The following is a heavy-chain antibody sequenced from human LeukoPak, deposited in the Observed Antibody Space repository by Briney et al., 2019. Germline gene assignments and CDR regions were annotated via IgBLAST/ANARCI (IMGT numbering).Heavy chain of an antibody. CDR1: GGSFSGYY. V-gene: IGHV4-34*01. J-gene: IGHJ4*02. Sequence: PSETLSLTCAVYGGSFSGYYWSWIRQPPGKGLEWIGEINHSGSTNYNPSLKSRVTISVDTSKNQFSLKLSSVTAADTAVYYCARSWGSPRGGYFDYWGQGTLVTVSS. D-gene: IGHD7-27*01. CDR2: INHSGST. CDR3: ARSWGSPRGGYFDY.